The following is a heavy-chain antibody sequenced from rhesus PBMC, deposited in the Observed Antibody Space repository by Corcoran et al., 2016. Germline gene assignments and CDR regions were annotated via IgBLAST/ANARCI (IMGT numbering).Heavy chain of an antibody. Sequence: QVRLQASGPGLVKPSETLSLTCAVSGDSISTGDYWGWIRQPPGKGLAYIGYIIGSSGSTYYNPSLRSRVTISKDTSKNQFSLRLNSVTAADTAVYYCAKDPAMAYWGQGVLVTVSS. D-gene: IGHD2-2*01. CDR3: AKDPAMAY. V-gene: IGHV4-99*02. CDR1: GDSISTGDY. J-gene: IGHJ4*01. CDR2: IIGSSGST.